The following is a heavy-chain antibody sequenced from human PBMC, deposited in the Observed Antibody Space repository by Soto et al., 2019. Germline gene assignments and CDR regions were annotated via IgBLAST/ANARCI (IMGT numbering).Heavy chain of an antibody. CDR1: GGSISSYY. CDR3: ARLLKNKYDHGPQEQPYYYYMDV. V-gene: IGHV4-59*08. J-gene: IGHJ6*03. D-gene: IGHD1-1*01. Sequence: SETLSLTCTVSGGSISSYYWRWIRQPPGKGLEWIGYIYYSGSTNYNPSLKSRVTISVDTSKNQFSLKLSSVTAADTAVYYCARLLKNKYDHGPQEQPYYYYMDVWGKGATVTVSS. CDR2: IYYSGST.